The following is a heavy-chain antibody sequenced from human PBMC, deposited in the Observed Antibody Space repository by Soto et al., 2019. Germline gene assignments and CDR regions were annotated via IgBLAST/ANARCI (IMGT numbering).Heavy chain of an antibody. D-gene: IGHD3-10*01. V-gene: IGHV1-8*01. Sequence: ASVKVSCKASGYSFTGLDINWVRQTTGQGLEWMGWMEPSSGRTGYAQKFQGRVTVTEDTVTGTAYMELRGLKSDDMAVYYCATPTPLRGAMITNINFDFWGQGTPVTVSS. CDR3: ATPTPLRGAMITNINFDF. CDR1: GYSFTGLD. J-gene: IGHJ4*02. CDR2: MEPSSGRT.